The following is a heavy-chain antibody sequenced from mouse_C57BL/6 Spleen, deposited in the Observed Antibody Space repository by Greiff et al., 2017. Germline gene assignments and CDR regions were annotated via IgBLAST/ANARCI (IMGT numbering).Heavy chain of an antibody. D-gene: IGHD1-1*01. J-gene: IGHJ2*01. V-gene: IGHV1-55*01. CDR3: ARNYYGSSPYFDY. CDR2: IYPGSGST. CDR1: GYTFTSYW. Sequence: VQLQQPGAELVKPGASVKMSCKASGYTFTSYWITWVKQRPGQGLDWIGDIYPGSGSTNYNEKFKSKATLTVDTSSSTAYMQLSSLTSEDSAVXYCARNYYGSSPYFDYWGQGTTLTVSS.